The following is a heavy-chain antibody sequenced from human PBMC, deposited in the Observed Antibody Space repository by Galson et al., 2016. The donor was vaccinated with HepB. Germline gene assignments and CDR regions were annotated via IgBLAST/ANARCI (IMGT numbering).Heavy chain of an antibody. J-gene: IGHJ6*02. V-gene: IGHV3-21*01. Sequence: SLRLSCADSGFTFSSYSLNWVRQAPGKGLEWVSSISSGSNYIYYADSVKGRFTISRDNAKNSLYLQMNSLRAEDTAMYYCATSSRGWSHGMDVWGQGTTVTVSS. CDR2: ISSGSNYI. CDR1: GFTFSSYS. D-gene: IGHD6-19*01. CDR3: ATSSRGWSHGMDV.